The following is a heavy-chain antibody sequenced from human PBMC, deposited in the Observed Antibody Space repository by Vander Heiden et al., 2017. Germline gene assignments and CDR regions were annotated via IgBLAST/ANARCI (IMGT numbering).Heavy chain of an antibody. J-gene: IGHJ6*02. CDR3: ARVQGSAPPLRCGMDV. Sequence: EVQLVESGGGLVQPGGCLSLSCAASEFTFSSYWMHWVRQAPGKGLVWVSRINSDGSTTTYADSVKGRFTISRDNAKNTLYLQMNSLRAEDTAVYYCARVQGSAPPLRCGMDVWGQGTTVTVSS. CDR2: INSDGSTT. CDR1: EFTFSSYW. V-gene: IGHV3-74*03.